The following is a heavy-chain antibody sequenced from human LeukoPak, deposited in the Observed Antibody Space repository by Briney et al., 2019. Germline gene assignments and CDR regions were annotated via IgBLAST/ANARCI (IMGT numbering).Heavy chain of an antibody. CDR2: IKQDGSEK. CDR1: GFTFSSYW. CDR3: AKGYKDSSGYYYDY. V-gene: IGHV3-7*01. J-gene: IGHJ4*02. Sequence: GGSLRLSCAASGFTFSSYWMSWVCQAPGKGLEWVANIKQDGSEKYYVDSVKGRFTISRDNAKNSLYLQMNSLRAEDTAVYYCAKGYKDSSGYYYDYWGQGTLVTVSS. D-gene: IGHD3-22*01.